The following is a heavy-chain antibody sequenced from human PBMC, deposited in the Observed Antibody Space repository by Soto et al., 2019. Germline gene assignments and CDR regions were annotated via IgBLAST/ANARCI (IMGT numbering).Heavy chain of an antibody. V-gene: IGHV1-18*01. CDR3: AREGRFALATITEDY. D-gene: IGHD5-12*01. CDR1: GYTFTSYG. CDR2: ISAYNGNT. J-gene: IGHJ4*02. Sequence: QVQLVQSGAEVKKPGASVKVSCKASGYTFTSYGISWVRQAPGQGLEWMGWISAYNGNTNYAQKLQGRVTMTTDTSTSTAYRELRSLRSDDTAVYYCAREGRFALATITEDYWGQGTLVTVSS.